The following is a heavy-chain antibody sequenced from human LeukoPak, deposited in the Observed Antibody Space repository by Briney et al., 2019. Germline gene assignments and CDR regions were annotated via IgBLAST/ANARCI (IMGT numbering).Heavy chain of an antibody. Sequence: SVTVSCKASGGTFSSYAISWVRQATGQGLEWMGGIIPIFGTANYAQKFQGRVTITTDESTSTAYMELSSLRSEDTAVYYCAREAGIAARYYYYYMDVWGKGTTVTVSS. CDR3: AREAGIAARYYYYYMDV. J-gene: IGHJ6*03. CDR2: IIPIFGTA. D-gene: IGHD6-13*01. V-gene: IGHV1-69*05. CDR1: GGTFSSYA.